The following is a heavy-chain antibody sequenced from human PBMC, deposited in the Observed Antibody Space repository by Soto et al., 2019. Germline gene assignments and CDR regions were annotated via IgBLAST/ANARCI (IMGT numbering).Heavy chain of an antibody. J-gene: IGHJ6*02. V-gene: IGHV2-70*01. D-gene: IGHD6-13*01. CDR1: GFSLSTSGMC. Sequence: SGPTLVNPTQTLTLTCTFSGFSLSTSGMCVSWIRQPPGKALEWLALIDWDDDKYYSTSLKTRLTISKDTSKNQVVLTMTNMDPVDTATYYCARIRDSGWSLLGYYYYGMDVWGQGTTVTVSS. CDR2: IDWDDDK. CDR3: ARIRDSGWSLLGYYYYGMDV.